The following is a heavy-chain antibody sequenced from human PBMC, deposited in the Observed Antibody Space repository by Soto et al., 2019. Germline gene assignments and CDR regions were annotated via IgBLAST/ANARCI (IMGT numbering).Heavy chain of an antibody. CDR2: ISGSGGST. CDR3: AKDSVRYDILWDYYYYMDV. J-gene: IGHJ6*03. V-gene: IGHV3-23*01. CDR1: GFTFSSYA. Sequence: GGSLRLSCAASGFTFSSYAMSWVRQAPGKGLEWVSAISGSGGSTYYADSVKGRFTISRDNSKNTLYLQMNSLRAEDTAVYYCAKDSVRYDILWDYYYYMDVWGKGTTVTVSS. D-gene: IGHD3-9*01.